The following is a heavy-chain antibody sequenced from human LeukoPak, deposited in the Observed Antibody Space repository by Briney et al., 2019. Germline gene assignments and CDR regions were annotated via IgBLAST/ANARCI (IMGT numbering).Heavy chain of an antibody. CDR1: GFTFSSYS. J-gene: IGHJ4*02. V-gene: IGHV3-21*01. CDR3: ARDLGGISAAVSSSYY. D-gene: IGHD6-13*01. CDR2: ISSNSSYI. Sequence: GGSLRLSCAASGFTFSSYSMDWVRQAQGKWLGWVSSISSNSSYIYYADSVKGRFTISRDNAKNSLYLQMNSLRAEDTAVYYCARDLGGISAAVSSSYYWGQGTLVTVSS.